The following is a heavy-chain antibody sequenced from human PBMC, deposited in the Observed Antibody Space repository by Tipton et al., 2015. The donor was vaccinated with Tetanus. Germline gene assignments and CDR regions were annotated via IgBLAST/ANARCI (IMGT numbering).Heavy chain of an antibody. V-gene: IGHV3-21*01. CDR1: GFIFSGYS. D-gene: IGHD6-19*01. CDR2: ISGRSDYM. J-gene: IGHJ5*01. Sequence: SLRLSCAASGFIFSGYSFSWVRQAPGKGLAWVSSISGRSDYMYYGDSVRGRFTISRDNAKISLFLQINSLRAEDTAVYYCARQRVSYSSTWYDSWGQGTLVTVSS. CDR3: ARQRVSYSSTWYDS.